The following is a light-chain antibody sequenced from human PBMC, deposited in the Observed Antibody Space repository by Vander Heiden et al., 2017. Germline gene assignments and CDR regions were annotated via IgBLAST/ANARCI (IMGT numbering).Light chain of an antibody. Sequence: DIQMTQYPSSLSASVGDRVTITCRASQSISSYLNWYQQKPGKAPKLLIYAASSLQSGVPSRFSGSGSGTDFTLTISSLQPEDFATYYCQQSYSTPPWTFGQGTKLEIK. V-gene: IGKV1-39*01. CDR1: QSISSY. J-gene: IGKJ2*02. CDR3: QQSYSTPPWT. CDR2: AAS.